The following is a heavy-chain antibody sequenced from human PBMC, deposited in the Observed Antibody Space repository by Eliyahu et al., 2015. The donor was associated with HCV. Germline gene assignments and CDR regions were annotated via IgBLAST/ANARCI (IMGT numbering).Heavy chain of an antibody. Sequence: EVQLVESGGGLDKPGGSLRLSCAASGFTFDTYSMNWVRQAPGKGLEWVSTISSGSTYIYYADSVRGRFTISRDNAKNSLYLQMNSLRAEDTAVYYCSRGELVHDYWGQGTLVTVSS. CDR3: SRGELVHDY. CDR2: ISSGSTYI. CDR1: GFTFDTYS. D-gene: IGHD1-1*01. V-gene: IGHV3-21*01. J-gene: IGHJ4*02.